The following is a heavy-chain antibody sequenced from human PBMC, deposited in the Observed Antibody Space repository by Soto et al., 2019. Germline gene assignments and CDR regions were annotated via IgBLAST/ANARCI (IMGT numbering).Heavy chain of an antibody. D-gene: IGHD1-26*01. Sequence: SETLSLTCTVSGGSVSNSYWGWIRHPPGKGLEWVAYVYYSGSTNYNPSLGSRVTISVDKSKNQFSLKMTSVTGADTAVYYCARGRSHEWELLVQYFDYWGQGTLVTVS. V-gene: IGHV4-59*02. CDR1: GGSVSNSY. CDR3: ARGRSHEWELLVQYFDY. CDR2: VYYSGST. J-gene: IGHJ4*02.